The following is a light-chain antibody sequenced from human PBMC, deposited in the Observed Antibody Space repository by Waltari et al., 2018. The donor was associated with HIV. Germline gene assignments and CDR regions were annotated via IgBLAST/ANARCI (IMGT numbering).Light chain of an antibody. CDR2: VNSDGSH. Sequence: QLVLSQSPSASASLGASVKPTCTPSSGHSSYAIAWHHQQPEQGPLYLMKVNSDGSHTKGDGIPYRFSGSSSGAERYLTISSLQSEDEADYYCQTWVTGILVFGGGTKLTVL. J-gene: IGLJ3*02. CDR3: QTWVTGILV. CDR1: SGHSSYA. V-gene: IGLV4-69*01.